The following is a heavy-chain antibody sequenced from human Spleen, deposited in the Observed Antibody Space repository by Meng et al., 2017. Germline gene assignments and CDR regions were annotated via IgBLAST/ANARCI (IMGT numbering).Heavy chain of an antibody. V-gene: IGHV3-21*01. J-gene: IGHJ6*02. CDR2: ITSTSSDR. Sequence: GESLKISCAASGFTLTYYNMNCVCQAPGKGLEWVSSITSTSSDRDYADSVKGRFTISRDNDQNSLPLQMNSLRAEDTAIYYCTRDYYGPSSTSVSYYYYGMDVWGQGTTVTVSS. CDR1: GFTLTYYN. CDR3: TRDYYGPSSTSVSYYYYGMDV. D-gene: IGHD2-2*01.